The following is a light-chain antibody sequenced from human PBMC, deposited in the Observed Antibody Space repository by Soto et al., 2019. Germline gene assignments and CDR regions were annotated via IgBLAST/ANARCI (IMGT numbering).Light chain of an antibody. Sequence: DIQMPQSPSPLSASLGDRFTITCRASQSISSWLAWYQQKPGKAPKLLIYKASSLESGVPSRFSGSGSGTEFTLTISSLQPDDFATYYCQQYNSYSPFGQGTKVDI. V-gene: IGKV1-5*03. CDR2: KAS. CDR3: QQYNSYSP. CDR1: QSISSW. J-gene: IGKJ1*01.